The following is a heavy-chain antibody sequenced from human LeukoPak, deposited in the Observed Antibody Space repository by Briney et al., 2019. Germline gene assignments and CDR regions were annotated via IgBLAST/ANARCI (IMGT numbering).Heavy chain of an antibody. CDR3: ARRGGGYCSGGICFYDYGMDV. D-gene: IGHD2-15*01. J-gene: IGHJ6*02. V-gene: IGHV4-59*08. Sequence: SETLSLTCTVSGDSISSYYWSWIRQPPGKGLEWIGYLYYSGNTNYNPSLKSRVTISVDTSKSQFSLRLSSVTAADTAVYCCARRGGGYCSGGICFYDYGMDVWGQGTTVTVSS. CDR2: LYYSGNT. CDR1: GDSISSYY.